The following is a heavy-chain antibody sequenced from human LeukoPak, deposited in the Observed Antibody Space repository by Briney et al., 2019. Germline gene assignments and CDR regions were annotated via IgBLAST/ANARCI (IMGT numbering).Heavy chain of an antibody. Sequence: GGSLRLSCAAFGFTFSSYGMHWVRQAPGKGLEWVAVISYDGSNKYYADSVKGRFTISRDNSKNTLYLQMNGLRAEDTAVYYCAKDGGDYGNYYYYGMDVWGKGTTVTVSS. CDR1: GFTFSSYG. D-gene: IGHD4-17*01. J-gene: IGHJ6*04. CDR2: ISYDGSNK. CDR3: AKDGGDYGNYYYYGMDV. V-gene: IGHV3-30*18.